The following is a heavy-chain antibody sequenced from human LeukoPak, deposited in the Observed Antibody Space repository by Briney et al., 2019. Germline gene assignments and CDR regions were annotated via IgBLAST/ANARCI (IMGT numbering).Heavy chain of an antibody. Sequence: NASETLSLTCTVSGYSISSGYYWGWIRQPPGKGLEWIGNIYHSGSTFYNPSLKSRVTISVDTSKNQFSLNLTSVTAADTAVYYCHLVRGGGYFDYWGQGTLVTVSS. J-gene: IGHJ4*02. CDR2: IYHSGST. D-gene: IGHD3-10*01. CDR3: HLVRGGGYFDY. CDR1: GYSISSGYY. V-gene: IGHV4-38-2*02.